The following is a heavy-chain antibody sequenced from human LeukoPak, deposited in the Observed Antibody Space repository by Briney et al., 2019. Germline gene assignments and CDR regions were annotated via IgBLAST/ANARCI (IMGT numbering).Heavy chain of an antibody. CDR2: ISSGSNYI. CDR1: GFIFRNYN. CDR3: AGGFGVAAGLFAY. D-gene: IGHD3-16*01. Sequence: GGSLRLSCAASGFIFRNYNMNWVRQAPGKGLEWVSSISSGSNYIYYADSVKGRFTISRDNAKNSLYLQMNSLRAEDTAVYYCAGGFGVAAGLFAYWGQGTLVTVSS. V-gene: IGHV3-21*01. J-gene: IGHJ4*02.